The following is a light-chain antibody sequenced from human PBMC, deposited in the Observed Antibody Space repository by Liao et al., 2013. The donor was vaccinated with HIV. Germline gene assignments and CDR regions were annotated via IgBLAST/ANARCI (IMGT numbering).Light chain of an antibody. Sequence: SYELTQSPSVSLAPGKTARITCGGNNIASKSVHWFQQKPGQAPVLVIFYDSDRPSGIPERFSGSNSGNTATLTISGTQAMDEADYFCQVWDSSTSFVFGSGTKVTVL. V-gene: IGLV3-21*01. CDR1: NIASKS. CDR2: YDS. CDR3: QVWDSSTSFV. J-gene: IGLJ1*01.